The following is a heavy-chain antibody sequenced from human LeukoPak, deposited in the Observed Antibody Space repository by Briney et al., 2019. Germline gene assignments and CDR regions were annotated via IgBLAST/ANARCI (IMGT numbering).Heavy chain of an antibody. D-gene: IGHD2-2*01. CDR1: GGSISSSSYY. CDR3: ARDDVPAAPWYAFDI. J-gene: IGHJ3*02. Sequence: PSETLSLTCTVSGGSISSSSYYWGWIRQPPGKGLEWVGSIYYSGSTYYNPSLKSRVTISEDTSKNQFSLKVSSVPAADTAVYYCARDDVPAAPWYAFDIWGQGTMVTVSS. V-gene: IGHV4-39*07. CDR2: IYYSGST.